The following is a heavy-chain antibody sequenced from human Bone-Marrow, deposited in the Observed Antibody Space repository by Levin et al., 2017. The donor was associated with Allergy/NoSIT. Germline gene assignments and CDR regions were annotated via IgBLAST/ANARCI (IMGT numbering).Heavy chain of an antibody. J-gene: IGHJ5*02. CDR3: ARDVRPGTQVAGVRNWFDP. D-gene: IGHD6-19*01. CDR2: INHSGST. Sequence: PSETLSLTCAVYGGSFSGYYWSWIRQPPGKGLEWIGEINHSGSTNYNPSLKSRVTISVDTSKNQFSLKLSSVTAADTAVYYCARDVRPGTQVAGVRNWFDPWGQGTLVTVSS. V-gene: IGHV4-34*01. CDR1: GGSFSGYY.